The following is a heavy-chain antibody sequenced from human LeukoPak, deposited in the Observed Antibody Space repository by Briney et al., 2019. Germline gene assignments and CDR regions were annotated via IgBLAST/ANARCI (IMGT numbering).Heavy chain of an antibody. V-gene: IGHV1-69*13. CDR1: GYTFTSYG. J-gene: IGHJ4*02. CDR2: IIPIFGTA. CDR3: ARGNYYGSGSYPLFLDY. D-gene: IGHD3-10*01. Sequence: SVKVSRKASGYTFTSYGISWVRQAPVQGLEWMGGIIPIFGTANYAQKFQGRVTITADESTSTAYMELSSLRSEDTAVYYCARGNYYGSGSYPLFLDYWGQGTLVTVSS.